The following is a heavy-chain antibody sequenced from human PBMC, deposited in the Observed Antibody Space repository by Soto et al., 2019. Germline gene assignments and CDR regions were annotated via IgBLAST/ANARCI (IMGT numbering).Heavy chain of an antibody. V-gene: IGHV4-31*03. CDR2: IYFRGNT. CDR3: AREGGSYDSGGYLIRGAFDI. Sequence: SETLSLTCSVSGDSISRIGYYWTWIRQHPEKGLEWIGNIYFRGNTYYSPSLESRLTISVDTSKNQFSLKLTSVTAADTAVYYCAREGGSYDSGGYLIRGAFDIWGQGTMVTVSS. J-gene: IGHJ3*02. CDR1: GDSISRIGYY. D-gene: IGHD3-22*01.